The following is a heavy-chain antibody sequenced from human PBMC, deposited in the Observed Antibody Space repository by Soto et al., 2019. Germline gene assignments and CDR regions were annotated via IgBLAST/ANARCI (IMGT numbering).Heavy chain of an antibody. J-gene: IGHJ5*02. V-gene: IGHV3-30-3*01. D-gene: IGHD1-26*01. CDR2: ISFDGSNK. Sequence: PGGSLRLSCAASGFTFNSYAMHWVRQAPGKGLEWVAVISFDGSNKYYADSVKGRFTISRDDSKNTLFLQMNSLRAEDTAMYYCARALNSASYYFVPWGQGPLVTVPS. CDR3: ARALNSASYYFVP. CDR1: GFTFNSYA.